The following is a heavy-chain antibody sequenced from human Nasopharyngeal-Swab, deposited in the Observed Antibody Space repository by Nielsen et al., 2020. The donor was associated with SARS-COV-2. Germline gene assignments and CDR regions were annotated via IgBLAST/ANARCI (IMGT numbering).Heavy chain of an antibody. J-gene: IGHJ6*02. CDR3: ARDLADILTGFHWGQGTDV. V-gene: IGHV3-33*01. Sequence: WIRQPPGKGLEWVAVIWYDGSNKYYADSVKGRFTISRDNSKNTLYLQMNSLRAEDTAVYYCARDLADILTGFHWGQGTDVWGQGTTVTVSS. D-gene: IGHD3-9*01. CDR2: IWYDGSNK.